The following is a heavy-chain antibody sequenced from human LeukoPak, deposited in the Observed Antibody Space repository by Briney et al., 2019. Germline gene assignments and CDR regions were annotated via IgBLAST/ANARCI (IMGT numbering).Heavy chain of an antibody. D-gene: IGHD2/OR15-2a*01. J-gene: IGHJ4*02. CDR1: GNYW. V-gene: IGHV3-74*01. CDR2: INSVGSWT. CDR3: VSFYETY. Sequence: GGSLRLSCAASGNYWMHWVRQAPGKGLVWVSLINSVGSWTSYAESVKGRFTISKDTAKKNVYLQMNSLRAEDTAVYYCVSFYETYWGRGTLVTVSS.